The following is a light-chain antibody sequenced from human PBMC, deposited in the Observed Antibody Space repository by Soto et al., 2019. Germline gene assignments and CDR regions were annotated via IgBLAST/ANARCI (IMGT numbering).Light chain of an antibody. CDR2: GAS. J-gene: IGKJ5*01. CDR3: QQYDNWPIT. Sequence: EIVLTQSPPTLSLSPGERATLSCRASQSVSNNYLAWYQQKPGQAPRLLIYGASTRATGLPARFSGSGSGTEFTLIISSLQSEDSAVYYCQQYDNWPITFGQGTRLEI. V-gene: IGKV3-15*01. CDR1: QSVSNN.